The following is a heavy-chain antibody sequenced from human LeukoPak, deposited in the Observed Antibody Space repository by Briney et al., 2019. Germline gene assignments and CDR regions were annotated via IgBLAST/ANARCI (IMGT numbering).Heavy chain of an antibody. J-gene: IGHJ4*02. CDR2: ISSSSSYT. Sequence: PGGSLRLSCAASGFTFSDYYMSWIRQAPGKGLEWVSYISSSSSYTNYADSVKGRFTISRDNAKNSLYLQMNSLRAEDTAVYYCARDKSWDVPQYSSGWSHDYWGQGTLVTVSS. D-gene: IGHD6-19*01. CDR1: GFTFSDYY. V-gene: IGHV3-11*06. CDR3: ARDKSWDVPQYSSGWSHDY.